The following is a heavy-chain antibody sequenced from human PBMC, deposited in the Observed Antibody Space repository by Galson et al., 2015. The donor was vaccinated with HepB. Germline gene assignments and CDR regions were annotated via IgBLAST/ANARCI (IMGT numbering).Heavy chain of an antibody. CDR2: FDPEDGET. J-gene: IGHJ3*02. Sequence: SVKVSCKVSGYTLTELSMHWVRQAPGKGLEWMGGFDPEDGETIYAQKFQGRVTMTEDTSTDTAYMELSSLRSEDTAVYYCATAYGDYDGAFDIWGQGTMVTVSS. V-gene: IGHV1-24*01. CDR1: GYTLTELS. D-gene: IGHD4-17*01. CDR3: ATAYGDYDGAFDI.